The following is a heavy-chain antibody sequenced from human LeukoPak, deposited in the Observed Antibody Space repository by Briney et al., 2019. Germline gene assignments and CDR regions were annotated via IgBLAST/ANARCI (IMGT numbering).Heavy chain of an antibody. CDR1: GFTFSSYA. CDR3: ARDRATVTTLCDY. Sequence: GGSPRLSCAASGFTFSSYAMHWVRQAPGKGLEWVAVISYDGSNKYYADSVKGRFTISRDNSKNTLYLQMNSLRAEDTAVYYCARDRATVTTLCDYWGQGTLVTVSS. D-gene: IGHD4-17*01. J-gene: IGHJ4*02. CDR2: ISYDGSNK. V-gene: IGHV3-30-3*01.